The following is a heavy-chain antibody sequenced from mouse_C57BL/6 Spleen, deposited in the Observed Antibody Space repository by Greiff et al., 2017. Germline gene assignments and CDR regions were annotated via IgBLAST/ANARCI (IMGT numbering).Heavy chain of an antibody. V-gene: IGHV3-6*01. CDR2: ISYDGSN. Sequence: DVQLQESGPGLVKPSQSLSFTCSVTGYSITSGYYWNWIRQFPGNKLEWMGYISYDGSNNYNPSLKNRISITRDKSKNQFFLKLNSVTTEDTATYYCATSDSSGYPYYAMDYWSQGTSVTVSS. D-gene: IGHD3-2*02. CDR1: GYSITSGYY. J-gene: IGHJ4*01. CDR3: ATSDSSGYPYYAMDY.